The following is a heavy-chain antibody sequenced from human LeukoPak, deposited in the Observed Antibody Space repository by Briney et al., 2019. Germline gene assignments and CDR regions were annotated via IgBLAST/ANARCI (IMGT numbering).Heavy chain of an antibody. CDR3: ARLFMTNFYYGMDV. V-gene: IGHV4-4*02. Sequence: SGTLSLTCAVSGGSISSSNWWSWVRPPPGKGLEWIGEIYHSGSTNYNPSLKSRVTISVDTSKNQFSLKLSSVTAADTAVYYCARLFMTNFYYGMDVWGQGTTVTVSS. CDR2: IYHSGST. CDR1: GGSISSSNW. D-gene: IGHD4-11*01. J-gene: IGHJ6*02.